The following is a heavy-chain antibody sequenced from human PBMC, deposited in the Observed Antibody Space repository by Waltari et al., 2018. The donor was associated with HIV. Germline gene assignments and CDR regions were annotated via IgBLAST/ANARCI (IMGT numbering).Heavy chain of an antibody. V-gene: IGHV1-18*01. Sequence: QVQLVQSGAEVKKPGASVKVPCKADGYTFYNYGNSWERQAPGQGLEWMGWITAYNGHTNYAQKLQGRVTMTTDTSTSTAYMELRMLRSDDTAVYYCARGWDTVTDYYTVDYWGQGTLVTVSS. CDR2: ITAYNGHT. CDR3: ARGWDTVTDYYTVDY. J-gene: IGHJ4*02. CDR1: GYTFYNYG. D-gene: IGHD3-9*01.